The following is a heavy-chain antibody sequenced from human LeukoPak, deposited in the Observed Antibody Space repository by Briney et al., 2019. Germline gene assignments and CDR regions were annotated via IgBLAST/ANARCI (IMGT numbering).Heavy chain of an antibody. V-gene: IGHV4-34*01. CDR3: AREMYDSGGYRVSYFDY. CDR1: GTSFSDSY. CDR2: MHSSGST. Sequence: SETLSLTCAVYGTSFSDSYWSWIRQPPGKGLEWIGSMHSSGSTYYNPSLKSRVTISIDTSKNQFSLKLSSVTAADTAVYYCAREMYDSGGYRVSYFDYWGQGTLVTVSS. D-gene: IGHD3-22*01. J-gene: IGHJ4*02.